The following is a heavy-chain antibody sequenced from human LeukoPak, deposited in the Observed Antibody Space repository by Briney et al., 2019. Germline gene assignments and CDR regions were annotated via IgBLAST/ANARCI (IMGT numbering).Heavy chain of an antibody. CDR2: IYSGGST. Sequence: QPGGCLRLSCAASGFSVSINYMNWVRQAPGKGLGWVSVIYSGGSTDYADSVKGRFTSSRDNSKHTMYLHMNCLRAEDTAMYYCMKNPTGWPGFHPWGQGTLVTVSS. CDR1: GFSVSINY. J-gene: IGHJ5*02. CDR3: MKNPTGWPGFHP. D-gene: IGHD6-19*01. V-gene: IGHV3-53*01.